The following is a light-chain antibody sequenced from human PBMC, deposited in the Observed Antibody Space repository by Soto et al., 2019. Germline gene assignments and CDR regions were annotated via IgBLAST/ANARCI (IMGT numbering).Light chain of an antibody. CDR1: SSDVGGYNY. J-gene: IGLJ1*01. Sequence: QSVLTQPASVSGSPGQSITISCTGTSSDVGGYNYVSWYQQHPGKAPKLMIYEVSNRPSGVSNRFSGSKSGNTASLTISGLRAEDEADYYCQSYDSSLYVFGTGTKVTVL. CDR3: QSYDSSLYV. V-gene: IGLV2-14*01. CDR2: EVS.